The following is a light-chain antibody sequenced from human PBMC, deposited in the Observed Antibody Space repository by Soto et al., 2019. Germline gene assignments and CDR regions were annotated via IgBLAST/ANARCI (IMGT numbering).Light chain of an antibody. CDR3: QQANNFPYT. CDR2: AAS. V-gene: IGKV1-12*01. Sequence: DIQMTQSPSSVSASVGDRVTIICRASKDTSNWLAWYQQKPGKAPKLVIYAASSLQSGVPSRFSGSGSGTDFTLTISSLQPEDFATYYCQQANNFPYTFGQGTKLEIK. J-gene: IGKJ2*01. CDR1: KDTSNW.